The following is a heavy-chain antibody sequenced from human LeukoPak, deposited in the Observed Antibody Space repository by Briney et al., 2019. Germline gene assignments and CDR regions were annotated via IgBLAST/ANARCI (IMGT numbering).Heavy chain of an antibody. CDR2: ISNSGTT. Sequence: SETLSLTCTVSGGSISSGGYFWSWIRQHPGKGLEWIGYISNSGTTSYNPSLKSRVTLSVDTSKNQFSLKLSSVTAADTAVYYCARADNWNAFEYWGQGTLVPVSS. V-gene: IGHV4-31*03. CDR3: ARADNWNAFEY. D-gene: IGHD1-1*01. CDR1: GGSISSGGYF. J-gene: IGHJ4*02.